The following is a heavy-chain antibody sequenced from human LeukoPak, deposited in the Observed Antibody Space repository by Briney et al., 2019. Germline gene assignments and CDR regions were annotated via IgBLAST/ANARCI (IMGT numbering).Heavy chain of an antibody. Sequence: GGSLRLSCAASGFTFSNYDMRWVRQSTGKGLEWVSGIGTAGDTHYAGSVKGRFTVSRENGKNSLYLQMNSLRAGDTAVYYCAATSMVTAAFDIWGQGTVVTVSS. J-gene: IGHJ3*02. CDR2: IGTAGDT. D-gene: IGHD5-18*01. V-gene: IGHV3-13*01. CDR3: AATSMVTAAFDI. CDR1: GFTFSNYD.